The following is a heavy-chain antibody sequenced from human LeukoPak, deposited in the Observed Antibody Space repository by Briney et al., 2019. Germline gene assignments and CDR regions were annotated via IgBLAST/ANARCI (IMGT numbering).Heavy chain of an antibody. CDR3: ASLGYSYGKGVFDY. J-gene: IGHJ4*02. V-gene: IGHV3-48*01. CDR2: ISSSSSTI. Sequence: VGSLRLSCAASGFTFSGYSMNWVRQAPGKGLEWVSYISSSSSTIYYADSVKGRFTISRDNAKNSLYLQMNSLRAEDTAVYYCASLGYSYGKGVFDYWGQGTLVTVSS. D-gene: IGHD5-18*01. CDR1: GFTFSGYS.